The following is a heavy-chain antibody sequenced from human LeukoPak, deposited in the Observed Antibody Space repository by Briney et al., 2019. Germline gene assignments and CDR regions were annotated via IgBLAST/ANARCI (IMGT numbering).Heavy chain of an antibody. D-gene: IGHD6-19*01. CDR1: GYTFTTYY. J-gene: IGHJ4*02. CDR3: AMSAIAVAPPDY. V-gene: IGHV1-18*04. Sequence: ASVKVSCKASGYTFTTYYMHWVRQAPGQGLEWMGWISAYNGNTNYAQKLQGRVTMTTDTSTSTAYMELRSLRSDDTAVYYCAMSAIAVAPPDYWGQGTLVTVSS. CDR2: ISAYNGNT.